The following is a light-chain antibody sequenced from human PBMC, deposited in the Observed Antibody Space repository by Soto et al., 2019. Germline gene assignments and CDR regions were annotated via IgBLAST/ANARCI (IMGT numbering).Light chain of an antibody. V-gene: IGKV3-20*01. Sequence: EIVLTQSPGTLSLSLGERATLSCRASQSVSSSYLAWYQQKPGQAPRLLIYGASSRATGIPDRFSGSGSGTDFTLTISRLEPEDFAVYYCQHYGGSPWTFGQGTSVEIK. CDR1: QSVSSSY. CDR3: QHYGGSPWT. CDR2: GAS. J-gene: IGKJ1*01.